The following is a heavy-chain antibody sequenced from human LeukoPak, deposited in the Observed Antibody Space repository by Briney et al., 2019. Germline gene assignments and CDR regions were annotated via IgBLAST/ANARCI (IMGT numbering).Heavy chain of an antibody. V-gene: IGHV3-23*01. CDR1: GFTFSSYG. J-gene: IGHJ4*02. CDR3: AKGSYYDSSGSFYFDY. D-gene: IGHD3-22*01. Sequence: GGSPRLSCAASGFTFSSYGMHWVRQAPGKGLEWVSGISGSGDNTYYADSVKGRFTISRDNSKNTLYVQVNSLGTEDTAAYYCAKGSYYDSSGSFYFDYWGQGTLVTVSS. CDR2: ISGSGDNT.